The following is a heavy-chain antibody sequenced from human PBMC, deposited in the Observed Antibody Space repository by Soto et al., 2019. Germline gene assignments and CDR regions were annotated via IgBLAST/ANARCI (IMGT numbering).Heavy chain of an antibody. V-gene: IGHV3-53*01. J-gene: IGHJ4*02. D-gene: IGHD6-19*01. CDR1: GFTVSSNY. CDR3: ASASPARIAVAGNYYFDY. CDR2: IYSGGST. Sequence: EVQLVESGGGLIQPRGSLRLSCAASGFTVSSNYMSWVRQAPGKGLEWVSVIYSGGSTYYADSVKGRFTISRDNSKNTLYLQMNSLRAEDTAVYYCASASPARIAVAGNYYFDYWGQGTLVTVSS.